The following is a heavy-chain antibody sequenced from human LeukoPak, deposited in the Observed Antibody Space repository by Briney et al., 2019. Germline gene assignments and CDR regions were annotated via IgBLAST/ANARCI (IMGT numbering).Heavy chain of an antibody. CDR2: ISGSGVST. V-gene: IGHV3-23*01. D-gene: IGHD3-22*01. Sequence: QSGGTLRLSCVASGFTFSSHGMNWVRQAPGKGLEWVSAISGSGVSTYYADSVKGRFTISRDNSKNTLYLQMNSLRAEDTAVYYCAKDLWSSGYYYLDYWGQGTLVTVSS. CDR1: GFTFSSHG. CDR3: AKDLWSSGYYYLDY. J-gene: IGHJ4*02.